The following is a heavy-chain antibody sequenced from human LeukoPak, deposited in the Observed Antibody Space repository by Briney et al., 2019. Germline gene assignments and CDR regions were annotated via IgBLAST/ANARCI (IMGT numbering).Heavy chain of an antibody. Sequence: ASVKVSCKASGYTFTSYVINWVRQAPGQGLEWMGWISSYNGNTNYAQNLQGRVTMTTDTSMSTAYMEPRSLRSDDTAMYYCATGTGTTGIDYWGQGTLVTVSS. J-gene: IGHJ4*02. CDR1: GYTFTSYV. D-gene: IGHD1-1*01. CDR2: ISSYNGNT. CDR3: ATGTGTTGIDY. V-gene: IGHV1-18*01.